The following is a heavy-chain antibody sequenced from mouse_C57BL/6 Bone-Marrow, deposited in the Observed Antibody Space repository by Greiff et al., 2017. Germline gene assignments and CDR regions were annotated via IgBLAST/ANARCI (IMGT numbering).Heavy chain of an antibody. CDR2: IYPGDGDT. CDR1: GYAFSSSW. Sequence: QVQLQQSGPELVKPGASVKISCKASGYAFSSSWMNWVKQRPGKGLEWIGRIYPGDGDTNYNGKFKGKATLTADKSSSTAYMQLSSLTSEDSAVYFCARYVGRRFAYWGQGTLVTVSA. V-gene: IGHV1-82*01. CDR3: ARYVGRRFAY. J-gene: IGHJ3*01. D-gene: IGHD2-14*01.